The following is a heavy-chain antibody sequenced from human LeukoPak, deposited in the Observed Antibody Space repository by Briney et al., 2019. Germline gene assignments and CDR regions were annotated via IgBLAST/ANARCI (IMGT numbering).Heavy chain of an antibody. CDR2: THPSGNT. CDR1: GGSNNSYY. Sequence: SENLSLTCTVSGGSNNSYYWSWIRQPPGKGLEWIGSTHPSGNTNYSPSLKSRVTISIDTSRNQFSLKLSSVTAADTAVYYCARKAPKKGWFDPWGQGTLVTVSS. J-gene: IGHJ5*02. CDR3: ARKAPKKGWFDP. V-gene: IGHV4-4*09.